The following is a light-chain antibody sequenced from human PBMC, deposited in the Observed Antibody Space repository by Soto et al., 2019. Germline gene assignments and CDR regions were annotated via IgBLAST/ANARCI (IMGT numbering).Light chain of an antibody. CDR2: DND. CDR3: ATWDRSLSVGV. J-gene: IGLJ2*01. V-gene: IGLV1-51*01. CDR1: SSNIGNNY. Sequence: QSVLTQPPSVSAAPGQKDTIYFSGSSSNIGNNYVFWYQQLPGTAPKHLIYDNDKRPSVIPDRFSGSKSGTSATLGITGLQPGDEADYYCATWDRSLSVGVFGGGTKLTVL.